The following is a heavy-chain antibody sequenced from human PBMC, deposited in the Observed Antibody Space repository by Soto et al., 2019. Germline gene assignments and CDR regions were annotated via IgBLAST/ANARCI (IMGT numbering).Heavy chain of an antibody. CDR2: ISGHNGNT. CDR1: GYSFTNYG. D-gene: IGHD2-2*01. V-gene: IGHV1-18*01. J-gene: IGHJ3*02. CDR3: ARTQRIAVDAFDI. Sequence: ASVKVSCKASGYSFTNYGISWVRQAPGQGLEWMGWISGHNGNTNYAQKLQGRVTMTTDTSTSTAYMELRSLRSDDTAVYYCARTQRIAVDAFDIWGQGTMVTVSS.